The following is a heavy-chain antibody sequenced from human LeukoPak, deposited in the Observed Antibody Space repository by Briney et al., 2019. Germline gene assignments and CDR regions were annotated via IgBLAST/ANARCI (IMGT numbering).Heavy chain of an antibody. Sequence: GASVKVSCKASGYTFTSYDINWVRQATGQGLEWMGWMNPNSGNTGYAQKFQGRVTMTRNTSISTAYMELSSLRSEDTAVYYCARGGSYYTRVWYYYYGMDVWGQGTTVTVPS. CDR3: ARGGSYYTRVWYYYYGMDV. J-gene: IGHJ6*02. CDR1: GYTFTSYD. V-gene: IGHV1-8*01. D-gene: IGHD3-10*01. CDR2: MNPNSGNT.